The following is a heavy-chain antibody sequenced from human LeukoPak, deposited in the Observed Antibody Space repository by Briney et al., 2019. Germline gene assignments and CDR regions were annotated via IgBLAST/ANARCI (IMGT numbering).Heavy chain of an antibody. CDR3: ARGNLPIVVVVAATRWFDY. CDR1: RERFSDYY. J-gene: IGHJ4*02. D-gene: IGHD2-15*01. V-gene: IGHV4-34*01. Sequence: PSETLLLTCAVHRERFSDYYCSSIRQPPAKGLEWIGQNHHSRSTNSKPSLKSHVTKSLDTSNNQYCLKLSSVTAADTAVYYCARGNLPIVVVVAATRWFDYWGQGTLVTVSS. CDR2: NHHSRST.